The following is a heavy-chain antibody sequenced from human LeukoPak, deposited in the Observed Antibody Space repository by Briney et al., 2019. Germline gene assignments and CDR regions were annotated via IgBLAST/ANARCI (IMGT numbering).Heavy chain of an antibody. D-gene: IGHD2/OR15-2a*01. CDR2: IKSNADGGTP. CDR3: TTFYHEYSPY. V-gene: IGHV3-15*01. Sequence: GGSLRLSCAASGFSFMNTWMIWVRQAPGKGLEWVGRIKSNADGGTPDYAAPARGRFTISRDDSKNTLYLQMNSLKTEDTAVYYCTTFYHEYSPYWGRGTLVTVSS. J-gene: IGHJ4*02. CDR1: GFSFMNTW.